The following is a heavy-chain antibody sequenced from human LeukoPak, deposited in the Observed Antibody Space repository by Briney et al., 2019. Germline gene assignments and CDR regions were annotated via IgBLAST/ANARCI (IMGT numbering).Heavy chain of an antibody. CDR1: TFTKAW. J-gene: IGHJ4*02. D-gene: IGHD4-23*01. Sequence: GGSLRLSCVVSTFTKAWMNWVRQAPGKGLVWVSRIASDGSSTTYADSVKGRFSISRDNAKSTLYLQMDSLRVEDTAVYYCARGRPHGNDYWGQGTLVTVSS. V-gene: IGHV3-74*01. CDR3: ARGRPHGNDY. CDR2: IASDGSST.